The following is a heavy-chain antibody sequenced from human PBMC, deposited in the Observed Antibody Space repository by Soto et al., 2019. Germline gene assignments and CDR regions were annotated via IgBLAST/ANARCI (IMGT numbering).Heavy chain of an antibody. Sequence: SETLSLTCAVYGGSFSGYYWSWIRQPPGKGLEWIGEINHSGSTNYNPSLKSRVTISVDTSKNQFSLKLSSVTAADTAVYYCARGPLRFSEWLQKYYFDYWGQGTLVTVSS. J-gene: IGHJ4*02. D-gene: IGHD3-3*01. V-gene: IGHV4-34*01. CDR3: ARGPLRFSEWLQKYYFDY. CDR2: INHSGST. CDR1: GGSFSGYY.